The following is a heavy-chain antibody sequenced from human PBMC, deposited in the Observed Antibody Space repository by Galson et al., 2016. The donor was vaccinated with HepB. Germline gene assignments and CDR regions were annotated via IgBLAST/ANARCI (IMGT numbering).Heavy chain of an antibody. D-gene: IGHD1-1*01. Sequence: SLRLSCAASGFTFSDYYMSWIRQAPGKGPEWLSDIDKSGTATHYLDSVKGRFTISRDNAKNSLYLKITSLRAEVTAVYYCARASWYTFDTWGQGTMVTVSS. CDR2: IDKSGTAT. CDR3: ARASWYTFDT. V-gene: IGHV3-11*01. CDR1: GFTFSDYY. J-gene: IGHJ3*02.